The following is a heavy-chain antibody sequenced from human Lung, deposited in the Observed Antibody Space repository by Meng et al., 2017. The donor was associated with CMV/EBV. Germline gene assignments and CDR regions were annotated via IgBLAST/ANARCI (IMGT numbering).Heavy chain of an antibody. Sequence: SXTXSLXCAVYGGSFSEYFWNWIRQSPGKGLEWIGDIGPGGSTSYNPSLKGRVTISQDTSKNQFSLKLTSVTAADTAVYFCARASLFGVVVMNYYFDSWGQGXLVTVSS. D-gene: IGHD3-3*01. V-gene: IGHV4-34*01. CDR1: GGSFSEYF. J-gene: IGHJ4*02. CDR3: ARASLFGVVVMNYYFDS. CDR2: IGPGGST.